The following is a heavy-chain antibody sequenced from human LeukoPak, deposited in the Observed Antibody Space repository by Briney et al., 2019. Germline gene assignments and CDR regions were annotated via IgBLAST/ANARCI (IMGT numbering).Heavy chain of an antibody. CDR1: GFTFSNFW. CDR3: TRVGYIDEGIDY. Sequence: GGSLRLSCAASGFTFSNFWMTWVRQAPGKGLEWVANIKRDGSKKSYVDSVKGRFTISRDNAKNSLYLQMNSLRAEDTAIYYCTRVGYIDEGIDYWGQGTLVTVSS. D-gene: IGHD5-24*01. V-gene: IGHV3-7*04. J-gene: IGHJ4*02. CDR2: IKRDGSKK.